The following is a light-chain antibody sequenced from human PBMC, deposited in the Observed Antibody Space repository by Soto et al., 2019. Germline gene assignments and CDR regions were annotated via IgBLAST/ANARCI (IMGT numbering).Light chain of an antibody. CDR3: QSYDSSLRVV. V-gene: IGLV1-40*01. CDR2: ANT. J-gene: IGLJ3*02. Sequence: QSVLTQPPSVSGAPGQRVTISCTGSSSNIGAGYAVHWYQDLPGTAPKLLIYANTNRPSGVPDRFSGSESGTSASLAITGLQAEDEADYYCQSYDSSLRVVFGGGTKVTVL. CDR1: SSNIGAGYA.